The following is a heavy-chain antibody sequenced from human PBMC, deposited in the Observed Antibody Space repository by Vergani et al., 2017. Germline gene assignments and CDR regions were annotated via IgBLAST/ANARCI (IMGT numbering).Heavy chain of an antibody. J-gene: IGHJ3*02. D-gene: IGHD5-12*01. Sequence: QVQLVQSGAEVKKPGSSVKVSCKASGGTFSSYAISWVRQAPGQGLEWMGGIIPIFGTANYAQKFQGRVTITADESTSTAYMELSSLRSEDTAVYYCAKIADIGYSGYKTSTNYGFDIWGQGTMVTVSS. CDR1: GGTFSSYA. V-gene: IGHV1-69*01. CDR2: IIPIFGTA. CDR3: AKIADIGYSGYKTSTNYGFDI.